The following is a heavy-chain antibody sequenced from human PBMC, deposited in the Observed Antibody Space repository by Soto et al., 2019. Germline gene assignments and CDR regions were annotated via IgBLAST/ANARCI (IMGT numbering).Heavy chain of an antibody. CDR2: ISGSGGSTYYAHTST. CDR1: GFTFSRYA. CDR3: AKVGGTSHPPIPVDY. Sequence: EVQLLESGGGLVQPGGPLRLSCAASGFTFSRYAMHWLRQAPGKGLEWVSTISGSGGSTYYAHTSTYYADSVKGRFTISRDNSKNTLYLQMNSLRAEDTAVYYCAKVGGTSHPPIPVDYWGQGTLVTVSS. J-gene: IGHJ4*02. D-gene: IGHD2-2*02. V-gene: IGHV3-23*01.